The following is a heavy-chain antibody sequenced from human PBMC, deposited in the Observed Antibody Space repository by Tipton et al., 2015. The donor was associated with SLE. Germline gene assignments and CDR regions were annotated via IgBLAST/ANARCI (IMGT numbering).Heavy chain of an antibody. Sequence: TLSLTCTVAGDSISSHYWCWIRQSPGKGLEWIGYSYYTGSTYYNPSLKSRVTISIDTSKNQFSLSLSSVTAADTAVYYCAGSISWSPNWFDPWGLGTLVTVSS. J-gene: IGHJ5*02. CDR2: SYYTGST. V-gene: IGHV4-59*11. CDR3: AGSISWSPNWFDP. CDR1: GDSISSHY. D-gene: IGHD2-2*01.